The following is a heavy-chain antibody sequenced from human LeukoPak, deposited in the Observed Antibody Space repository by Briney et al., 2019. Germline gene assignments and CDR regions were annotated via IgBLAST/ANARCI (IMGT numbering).Heavy chain of an antibody. J-gene: IGHJ4*02. CDR1: GFTVSSNH. CDR3: AREEGSYYDSSGYFDY. Sequence: GGSLRLSCAASGFTVSSNHMSWVRQAPGKGLEWVSIIYGGGTTDYADSVKGRFFISRDNSKNTLYLQMNSLRAEDTAVYYCAREEGSYYDSSGYFDYWGQGTLVTVSS. D-gene: IGHD3-22*01. V-gene: IGHV3-66*01. CDR2: IYGGGTT.